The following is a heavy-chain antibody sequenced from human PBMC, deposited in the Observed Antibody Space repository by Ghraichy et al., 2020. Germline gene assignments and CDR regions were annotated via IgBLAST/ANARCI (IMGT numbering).Heavy chain of an antibody. CDR1: GGSISSGGYS. J-gene: IGHJ6*03. D-gene: IGHD3-10*01. CDR3: ARAPGRWFGEFPSMDV. V-gene: IGHV4-30-4*07. CDR2: IYYSGST. Sequence: SETLSLTCAVSGGSISSGGYSWSWIRQPPGKGLEWIGYIYYSGSTYYNPSLKSRVTISVDTSKNQFSLKLSSVTAADTAVYYCARAPGRWFGEFPSMDVWGKGTTVTVSS.